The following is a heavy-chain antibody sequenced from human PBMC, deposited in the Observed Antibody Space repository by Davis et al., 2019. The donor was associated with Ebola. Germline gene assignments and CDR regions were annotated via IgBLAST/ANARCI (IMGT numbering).Heavy chain of an antibody. V-gene: IGHV3-9*01. J-gene: IGHJ6*04. CDR1: GFTFDDYT. CDR3: ARDLVQLLSSSAGYYYGMDI. Sequence: SLKISCAASGFTFDDYTMHWVRQAPGKGLEWVSGINWNGANVAYADSVRGRFTISRDNAKNSLYLQMNSLRAEDTAVYYCARDLVQLLSSSAGYYYGMDIWGKGTTVTVSS. CDR2: INWNGANV. D-gene: IGHD6-6*01.